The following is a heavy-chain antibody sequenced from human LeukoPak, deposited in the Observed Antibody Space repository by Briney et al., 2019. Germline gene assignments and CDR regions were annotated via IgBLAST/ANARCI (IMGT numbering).Heavy chain of an antibody. D-gene: IGHD4-17*01. CDR3: ARRRPYPLRDLDY. CDR1: GFTFSTYE. V-gene: IGHV3-48*03. CDR2: VDSASTT. J-gene: IGHJ4*02. Sequence: SGGSLRLSCGASGFTFSTYEMNWVRQAPGKGLEWVAHVDSASTTQYADSVKGRFTISRDNAKNSMCLQMDSLRAEDTAVYFCARRRPYPLRDLDYWGQGTLVTVSS.